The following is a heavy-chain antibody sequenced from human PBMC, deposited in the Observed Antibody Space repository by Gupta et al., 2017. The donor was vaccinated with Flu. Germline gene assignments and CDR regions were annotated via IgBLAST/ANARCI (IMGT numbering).Heavy chain of an antibody. CDR2: IKSKGSDETR. Sequence: SDAWMSWVRQAPGKGLEWVGRIKSKGSDETRDYAAPVNGRFTISRDDSRNTLYLNMNGLKDDDTAVYYCTWVNTVTTMDYWGQGTRVIVSS. D-gene: IGHD4-17*01. J-gene: IGHJ4*02. V-gene: IGHV3-15*05. CDR3: TWVNTVTTMDY. CDR1: SDAW.